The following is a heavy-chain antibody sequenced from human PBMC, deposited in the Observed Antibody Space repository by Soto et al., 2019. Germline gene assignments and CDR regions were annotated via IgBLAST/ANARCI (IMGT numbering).Heavy chain of an antibody. CDR3: XXXXYITXIIVRFDY. V-gene: IGHV3-15*07. J-gene: IGHJ4*01. CDR1: GFTFSNAW. Sequence: SXRLSCAASGFTFSNAWINWVRQTPGKGLEWVGRVKSKTDGGTTDFAAPVKGRFAISRDDSKNMVYLEMNSLKTEDTAIYXXXXXXYITXIIVRFDYWGHGTLVTVSS. CDR2: VKSKTDGGTT. D-gene: IGHD3-22*01.